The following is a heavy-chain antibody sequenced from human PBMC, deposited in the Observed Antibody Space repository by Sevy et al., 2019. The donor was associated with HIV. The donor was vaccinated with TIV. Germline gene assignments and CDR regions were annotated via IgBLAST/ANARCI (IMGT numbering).Heavy chain of an antibody. CDR3: AAGGVVVVPSAGGAFDI. Sequence: ASGKVSCKASGYTFTGYYMHWVRQAPGQGLEWMGWINPNSGGTNYAQKFQGRVTMTRDTSISTAYMDLSRLRSDDTAVYYCAAGGVVVVPSAGGAFDIWGLGTMVTVSS. J-gene: IGHJ3*02. V-gene: IGHV1-2*02. CDR2: INPNSGGT. D-gene: IGHD2-2*01. CDR1: GYTFTGYY.